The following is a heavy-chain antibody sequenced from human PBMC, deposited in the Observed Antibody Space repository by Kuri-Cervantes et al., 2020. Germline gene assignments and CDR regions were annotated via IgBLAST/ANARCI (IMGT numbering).Heavy chain of an antibody. D-gene: IGHD1-26*01. Sequence: GESLKISCAASGFTFSDYYMSWIRQAPGKGLEWVSYISSSGSTIYYADSVKGRFTISRDNSKNTLYLQMNSLRAEDTAVYYCARDRARGVGATTNPLYGMDVWGQGTTVTVSS. CDR1: GFTFSDYY. CDR3: ARDRARGVGATTNPLYGMDV. CDR2: ISSSGSTI. V-gene: IGHV3-11*01. J-gene: IGHJ6*02.